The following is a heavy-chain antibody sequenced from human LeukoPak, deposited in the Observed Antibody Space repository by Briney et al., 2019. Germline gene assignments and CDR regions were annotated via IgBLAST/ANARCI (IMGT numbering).Heavy chain of an antibody. V-gene: IGHV3-53*04. CDR3: ARVGDSSSWYSGYFDY. Sequence: GGSLRLSCAASGFTVSSNYMSWVRQAPGKGLEWVSVIYSGGSTYYADSVKGRFTISRHNSKNTLYLQMNSLRAEDTAVYYCARVGDSSSWYSGYFDYWGQGTLVTVSS. CDR1: GFTVSSNY. D-gene: IGHD6-13*01. J-gene: IGHJ4*02. CDR2: IYSGGST.